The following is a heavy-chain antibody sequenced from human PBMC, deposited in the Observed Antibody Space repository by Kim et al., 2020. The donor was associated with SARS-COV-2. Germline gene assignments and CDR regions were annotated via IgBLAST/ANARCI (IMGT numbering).Heavy chain of an antibody. Sequence: SVKVSCKASGFTFTSSAVQWVRQARGQRLEWIGWIVVGSGNTNYAQKFQERVTITRDMSTSTAYMELSSLRSEDTAVYYCAAERQLPYYYYYGMDVWGQGTTVTVSS. CDR1: GFTFTSSA. J-gene: IGHJ6*02. V-gene: IGHV1-58*01. D-gene: IGHD2-2*01. CDR3: AAERQLPYYYYYGMDV. CDR2: IVVGSGNT.